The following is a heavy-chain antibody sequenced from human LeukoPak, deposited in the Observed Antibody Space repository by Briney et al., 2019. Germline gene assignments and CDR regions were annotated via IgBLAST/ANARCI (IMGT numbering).Heavy chain of an antibody. V-gene: IGHV3-23*01. J-gene: IGHJ4*02. Sequence: GGSLRLSCAASGFTFTTYAMSWVRQAPGKGLEWVSAISGSGDNTYYADSVKGRFTISRDNSKNTLFLQMNSLRAEDTAVYYCANVAATKFYYFDYWGQGTLVTVSS. CDR3: ANVAATKFYYFDY. D-gene: IGHD1-26*01. CDR2: ISGSGDNT. CDR1: GFTFTTYA.